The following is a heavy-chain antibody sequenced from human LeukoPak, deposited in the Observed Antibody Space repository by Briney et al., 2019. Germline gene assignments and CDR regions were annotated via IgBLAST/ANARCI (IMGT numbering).Heavy chain of an antibody. CDR3: ARDTGLNCTNGVCYAAPFDY. V-gene: IGHV1-69*05. J-gene: IGHJ4*02. CDR1: GGTFSSYA. CDR2: IIPIFGIA. D-gene: IGHD2-8*01. Sequence: RWASVKVSCKASGGTFSSYAISWVRQAPGQGLEWMGGIIPIFGIANYAQKFQGRVTITTDESTSTAYMELSSLRSEDTAVYYCARDTGLNCTNGVCYAAPFDYWGQGTLVTVSS.